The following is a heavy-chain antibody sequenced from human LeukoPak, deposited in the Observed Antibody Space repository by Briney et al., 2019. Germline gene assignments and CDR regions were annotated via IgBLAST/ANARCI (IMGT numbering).Heavy chain of an antibody. Sequence: PSETLSLTCTVSGGSISSYYWSWIRQPPGKGLEWIGYIYYSGSTNYNPSLKSRVTISVDTSKNQFSLKLSSVTAADTAVYYCARPDYYDSSVWPPAFDIWGQGTMVTVSS. D-gene: IGHD3-22*01. CDR2: IYYSGST. CDR3: ARPDYYDSSVWPPAFDI. J-gene: IGHJ3*02. CDR1: GGSISSYY. V-gene: IGHV4-59*08.